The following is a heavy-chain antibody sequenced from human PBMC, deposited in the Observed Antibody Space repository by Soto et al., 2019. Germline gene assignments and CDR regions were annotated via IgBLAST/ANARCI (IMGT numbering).Heavy chain of an antibody. CDR3: AKDRRAAVSRGDFDI. CDR2: ISGSGGST. V-gene: IGHV3-23*01. J-gene: IGHJ3*02. CDR1: GFTFSSYA. Sequence: GGSLRLSCAASGFTFSSYAMSWVRQAPGKGLEWVSAISGSGGSTYYADSVKGRFTISRDNSKNTLYLQMNSLRAEDTAVYYCAKDRRAAVSRGDFDIGGQGTMVTVAS. D-gene: IGHD6-25*01.